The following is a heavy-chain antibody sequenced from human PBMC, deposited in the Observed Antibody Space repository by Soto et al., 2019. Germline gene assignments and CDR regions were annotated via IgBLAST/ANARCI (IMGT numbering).Heavy chain of an antibody. Sequence: GASVKVSCKASGGTFSSYAISWVRQAPGQGLEWMGGIIPIFGTANYAQKFQGRVTITADESMSTAYVELSSLRSEDTAVYYCARIRRDYDFWSGPQPYGMDVWGQGTTVTVSS. CDR2: IIPIFGTA. D-gene: IGHD3-3*01. J-gene: IGHJ6*02. V-gene: IGHV1-69*13. CDR3: ARIRRDYDFWSGPQPYGMDV. CDR1: GGTFSSYA.